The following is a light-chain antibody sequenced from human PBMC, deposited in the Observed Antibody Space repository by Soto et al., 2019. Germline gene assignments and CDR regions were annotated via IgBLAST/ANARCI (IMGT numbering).Light chain of an antibody. V-gene: IGKV3-11*01. CDR2: DAS. Sequence: EMGLTQSPATVSLSPGERATLSCWASQSLSSYLAWYQQQPGQAPRLLIYDASNRANGIPARFTGSGSGTDFTLTISSLEPEDFAVYFCQQRAGWPLTFGGGTKVDIK. CDR3: QQRAGWPLT. J-gene: IGKJ4*01. CDR1: QSLSSY.